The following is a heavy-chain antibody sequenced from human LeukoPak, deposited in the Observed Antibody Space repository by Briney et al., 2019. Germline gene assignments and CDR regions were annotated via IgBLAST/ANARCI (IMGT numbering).Heavy chain of an antibody. Sequence: SETLSLTCAVYGGSFSGYYWSWIRQPPGKGLEWIGEINHSGSTNYNPSLKSRVTISVDTSKNQFSLKLSSVTAADTAVYYCARAQATVTRGPFDYWDQGTLVTVSS. CDR2: INHSGST. J-gene: IGHJ4*02. CDR1: GGSFSGYY. V-gene: IGHV4-34*01. D-gene: IGHD4-17*01. CDR3: ARAQATVTRGPFDY.